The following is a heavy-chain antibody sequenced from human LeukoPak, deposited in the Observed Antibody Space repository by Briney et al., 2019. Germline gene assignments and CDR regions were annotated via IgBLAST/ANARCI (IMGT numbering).Heavy chain of an antibody. CDR1: GFTFSSYA. J-gene: IGHJ4*02. Sequence: GGSLRLSCAASGFTFSSYAMSWVRQAPGKGLEWVSAISGSGGSTYYADSVKGRFTISRDNSKNTLYLQMNSLRAEDTAVYYCAKQPLNYYGSGSYYNFDYWGQGTLVTVSS. V-gene: IGHV3-23*01. CDR2: ISGSGGST. D-gene: IGHD3-10*01. CDR3: AKQPLNYYGSGSYYNFDY.